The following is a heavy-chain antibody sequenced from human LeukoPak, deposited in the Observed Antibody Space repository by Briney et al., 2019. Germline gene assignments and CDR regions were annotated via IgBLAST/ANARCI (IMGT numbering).Heavy chain of an antibody. D-gene: IGHD6-13*01. CDR2: IYYSGSP. Sequence: AETLSLTCTVSGGSISSYYWICIRQPPGEGLEGIGYIYYSGSPNYNPSLKSRVTISVDTSKNQFSMKLSSVTAADTAVYYCARDSSSWFPRYYGMDVWGQGTTVTVSS. CDR1: GGSISSYY. J-gene: IGHJ6*02. CDR3: ARDSSSWFPRYYGMDV. V-gene: IGHV4-59*01.